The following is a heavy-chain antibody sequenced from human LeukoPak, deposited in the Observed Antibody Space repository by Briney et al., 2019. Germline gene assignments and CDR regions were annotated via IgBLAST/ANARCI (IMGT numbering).Heavy chain of an antibody. V-gene: IGHV3-7*01. D-gene: IGHD3-9*01. CDR2: IKQDGSEK. Sequence: GGSLRLSCAASGFTFSSYWMSWVRQAPGKGLEWVANIKQDGSEKYYVDSVKGRFTISRDNAKNSLYLQMNSLRAEDTAVYYCARLRYFDWLFPDYWGQGTLVTVSS. J-gene: IGHJ4*02. CDR3: ARLRYFDWLFPDY. CDR1: GFTFSSYW.